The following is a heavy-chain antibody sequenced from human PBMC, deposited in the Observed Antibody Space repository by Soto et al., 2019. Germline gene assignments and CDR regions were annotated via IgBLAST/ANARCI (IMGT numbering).Heavy chain of an antibody. CDR1: GFTFSSYS. CDR3: ARAGAVAGTEYFDY. D-gene: IGHD6-19*01. J-gene: IGHJ4*02. CDR2: ISSSSSYI. V-gene: IGHV3-21*01. Sequence: EVQLVESGGGLVKPGGSLRLSCAASGFTFSSYSMNWVRQAPGKGLEWVSSISSSSSYIYYADSVKGRFTISRDNAKNSLYLQMNSLRAEDTAVYYCARAGAVAGTEYFDYWGQGTLVTVSS.